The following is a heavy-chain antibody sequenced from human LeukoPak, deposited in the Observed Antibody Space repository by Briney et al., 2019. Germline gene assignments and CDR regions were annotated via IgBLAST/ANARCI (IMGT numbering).Heavy chain of an antibody. D-gene: IGHD3-22*01. J-gene: IGHJ3*02. CDR3: ARDKELNYDSSGYYGYDAFDI. Sequence: GGSLGLSCAASGFTFSSYSMNWVRQAPGKGLEWVSSISSSSSYIYYADSVKGRFTISRDNAKNSLYLQMNSLRAEDTAVYYCARDKELNYDSSGYYGYDAFDIWGQGTMVTVYS. CDR2: ISSSSSYI. CDR1: GFTFSSYS. V-gene: IGHV3-21*01.